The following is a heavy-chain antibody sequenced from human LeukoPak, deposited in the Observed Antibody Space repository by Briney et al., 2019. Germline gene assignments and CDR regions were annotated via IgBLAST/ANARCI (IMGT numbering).Heavy chain of an antibody. V-gene: IGHV3-66*01. J-gene: IGHJ4*02. D-gene: IGHD6-13*01. CDR3: AREWRSSSWYYFDY. CDR2: IYSGGST. CDR1: GFTVSSNY. Sequence: GGSLRLSCAASGFTVSSNYMSWVRQAPGKGVEWVSVIYSGGSTYYADSVKGRFTISRDNSKNTLYLQMNSLRAEDTAVYYCAREWRSSSWYYFDYWGQGTLVTVSS.